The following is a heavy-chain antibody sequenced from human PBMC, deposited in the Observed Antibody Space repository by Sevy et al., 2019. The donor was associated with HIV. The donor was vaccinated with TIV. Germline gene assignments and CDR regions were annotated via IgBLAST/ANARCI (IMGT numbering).Heavy chain of an antibody. Sequence: ASAKVSCKVSRYSLSEISMHWVRQAPGKGLEWMGGFDPEDGETIYALKFQGGVTMTEDTSTDTAYMELRRLTSEDTAVYYCATLDFWSDHPFYGTDVWGQGTTVTVSS. CDR3: ATLDFWSDHPFYGTDV. V-gene: IGHV1-24*01. CDR1: RYSLSEIS. CDR2: FDPEDGET. D-gene: IGHD3-3*01. J-gene: IGHJ6*02.